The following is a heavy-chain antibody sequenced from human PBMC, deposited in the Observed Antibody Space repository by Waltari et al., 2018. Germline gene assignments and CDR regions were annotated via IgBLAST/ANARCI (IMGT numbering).Heavy chain of an antibody. Sequence: DGELVESGGGFVQPGGSLRLSGAAFAFQFNDFWMYWVRQAPGKGLEWVAGIKSDGSEKDYVDSVKGRFIISRDNAKTDSLFLQMDSLRVEDTGVYYCARRWTDSGDWYFDLWGRGTLVTVSS. CDR3: ARRWTDSGDWYFDL. J-gene: IGHJ2*01. CDR1: AFQFNDFW. CDR2: IKSDGSEK. V-gene: IGHV3-7*01.